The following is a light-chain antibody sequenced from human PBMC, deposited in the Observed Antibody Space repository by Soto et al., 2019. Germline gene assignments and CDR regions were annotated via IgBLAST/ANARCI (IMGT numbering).Light chain of an antibody. V-gene: IGKV1-16*02. Sequence: DIQMTQSTSSLSASVGDRVTITCRASQGINNYVAWFQQKPGRASKSLIYATYSLQSGVPSKFSASVSGTEFTLTISSLQPEDFATYYCQQYDTFPRTFGQGTKVEI. CDR2: ATY. CDR3: QQYDTFPRT. CDR1: QGINNY. J-gene: IGKJ1*01.